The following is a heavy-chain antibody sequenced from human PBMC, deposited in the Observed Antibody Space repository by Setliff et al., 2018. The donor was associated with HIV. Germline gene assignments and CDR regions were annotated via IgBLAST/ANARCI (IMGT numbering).Heavy chain of an antibody. V-gene: IGHV1-3*01. CDR2: INADNGNT. Sequence: ASVKVSCKASGYTFTSYAMHWVRQAPGQRLEWMGWINADNGNTKYSEKFQGRVTITRDTSATTAYMEMSSLISEVTAVYYCAREGQWPHWGQGTLVTVSS. J-gene: IGHJ4*02. CDR1: GYTFTSYA. D-gene: IGHD6-19*01. CDR3: AREGQWPH.